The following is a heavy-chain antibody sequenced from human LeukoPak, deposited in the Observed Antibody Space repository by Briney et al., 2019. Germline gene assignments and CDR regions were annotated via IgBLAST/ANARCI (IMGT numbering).Heavy chain of an antibody. J-gene: IGHJ4*02. V-gene: IGHV4-39*02. D-gene: IGHD3-3*01. CDR2: IYYSGST. Sequence: SETLSLTCTVSGGSISSSSYYWGWIRQPPGKGLEWIGSIYYSGSTYYNPSLKSRVTISVDTSKNQFSLQLNSVTPEDTAVYYCTRETSLRYYDFWSGWDYWGQGTLVTVSS. CDR3: TRETSLRYYDFWSGWDY. CDR1: GGSISSSSYY.